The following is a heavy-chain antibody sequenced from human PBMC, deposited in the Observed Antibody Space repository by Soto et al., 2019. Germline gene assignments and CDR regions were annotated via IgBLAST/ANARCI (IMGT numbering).Heavy chain of an antibody. V-gene: IGHV1-46*03. CDR1: GYTFTSYY. CDR2: INPSGGST. CDR3: ASQAAEMATDDAFDI. J-gene: IGHJ3*02. Sequence: ASVKVSCKASGYTFTSYYMHWVRQAPGQGLEWMGIINPSGGSTSYAQKFQGRVTMTRDTSTSTVYMELSSLRSEDTAVYYCASQAAEMATDDAFDIWGQGTMVT. D-gene: IGHD5-12*01.